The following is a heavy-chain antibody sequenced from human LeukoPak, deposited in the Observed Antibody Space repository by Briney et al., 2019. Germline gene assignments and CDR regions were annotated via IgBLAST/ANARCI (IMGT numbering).Heavy chain of an antibody. CDR3: ARDTKLVGFDY. Sequence: GASVKVSCKASGYTFTSYYMHWVRQAPGQGLEWMGIINPSGGSTSYAQKFQGRVTMTRDTSTSTVYMELSSLRAEDTAVYYCARDTKLVGFDYWGQGTLVTVSS. D-gene: IGHD3-9*01. CDR2: INPSGGST. V-gene: IGHV1-46*01. J-gene: IGHJ4*02. CDR1: GYTFTSYY.